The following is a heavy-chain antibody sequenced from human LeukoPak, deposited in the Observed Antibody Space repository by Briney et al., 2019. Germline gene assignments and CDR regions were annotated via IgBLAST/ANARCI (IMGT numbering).Heavy chain of an antibody. CDR1: GFTFSTYR. J-gene: IGHJ4*02. V-gene: IGHV3-48*02. D-gene: IGHD1-1*01. CDR3: ARESGGNGDIDY. CDR2: ISRSSTTI. Sequence: GGSLRLSCAASGFTFSTYRMNWVRQAPGKGLEWVSYISRSSTTIYYADSVKGRFTISRDNAKNSLYLQMNSLRDEDTAVYYCARESGGNGDIDYWGQGTLVTVSS.